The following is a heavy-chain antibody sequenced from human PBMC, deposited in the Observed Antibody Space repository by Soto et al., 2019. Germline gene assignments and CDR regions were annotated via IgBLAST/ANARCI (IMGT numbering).Heavy chain of an antibody. Sequence: QVQLVQSGAEVKKPGASVKVSCKASGYTFTSYAMHWVRQAPGQRLEWMGWINAGNGNTKYSQNFQGRVTITRDTSASTAYMELSSLRSEDTAVYYCASSSVTGTGNLDYWGQGTLVTVSS. CDR2: INAGNGNT. J-gene: IGHJ4*02. CDR3: ASSSVTGTGNLDY. V-gene: IGHV1-3*01. CDR1: GYTFTSYA. D-gene: IGHD1-20*01.